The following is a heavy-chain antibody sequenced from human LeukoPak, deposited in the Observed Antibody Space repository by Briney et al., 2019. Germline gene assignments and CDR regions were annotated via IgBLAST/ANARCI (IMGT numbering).Heavy chain of an antibody. D-gene: IGHD3-22*01. CDR2: IIPIFGTT. Sequence: GASVKVFCNASGGTFNSYATSSLRQAPGQGLEWMGGIIPIFGTTNYAPKFRGRVTLTANKSTRTAYMELSRLRSEDTAVYYCARDRQTYYYDSSYAFDIWGQGTMVTVSS. J-gene: IGHJ3*02. CDR3: ARDRQTYYYDSSYAFDI. V-gene: IGHV1-69*06. CDR1: GGTFNSYA.